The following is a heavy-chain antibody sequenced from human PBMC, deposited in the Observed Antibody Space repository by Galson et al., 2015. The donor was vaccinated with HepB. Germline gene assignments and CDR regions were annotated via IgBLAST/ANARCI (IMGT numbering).Heavy chain of an antibody. Sequence: SVKVSCKASGYTFTSYYMHWVRQAPGQGLEWMGIINPSGGSTSYAQKFQGRVTMTRDTSTSTVYMELSSLRSEDTAVYYCARGRGGWPYYYYGMDVWGQGTTVIVSS. CDR2: INPSGGST. D-gene: IGHD3-10*01. V-gene: IGHV1-46*01. CDR3: ARGRGGWPYYYYGMDV. CDR1: GYTFTSYY. J-gene: IGHJ6*02.